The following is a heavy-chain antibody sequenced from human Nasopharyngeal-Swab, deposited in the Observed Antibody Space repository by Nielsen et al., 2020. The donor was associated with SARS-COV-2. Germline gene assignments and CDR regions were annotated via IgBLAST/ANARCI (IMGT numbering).Heavy chain of an antibody. D-gene: IGHD2-21*01. Sequence: GESLKISCAASGFTFSRYWMHWVRQVPGKGLVWVSCIDTDGSTTDHADSVKGRFTISRDNAKNTLYLQMNNLRAEDTALYYCARDVAGADSAWGQGTLVTVSS. J-gene: IGHJ5*02. V-gene: IGHV3-74*01. CDR3: ARDVAGADSA. CDR2: IDTDGSTT. CDR1: GFTFSRYW.